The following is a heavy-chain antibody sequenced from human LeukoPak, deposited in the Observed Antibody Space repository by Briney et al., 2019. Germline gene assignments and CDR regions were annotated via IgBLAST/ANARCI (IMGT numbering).Heavy chain of an antibody. D-gene: IGHD5-18*01. CDR1: GYTFRSYA. J-gene: IGHJ4*02. CDR3: ARVLGYNFGAFDY. CDR2: LSGDNGNT. V-gene: IGHV1-18*01. Sequence: ASVTVSCKASGYTFRSYAISWVRQAPGQGLEWMGWLSGDNGNTNYAQKLQGRVTMTTDTSTSTAYMELRSLRADDTAVYFCARVLGYNFGAFDYWGQGTLVTVSS.